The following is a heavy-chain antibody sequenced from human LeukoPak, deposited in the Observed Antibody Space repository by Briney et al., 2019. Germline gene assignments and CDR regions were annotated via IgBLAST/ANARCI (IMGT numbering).Heavy chain of an antibody. CDR1: GFTFSSYS. J-gene: IGHJ4*02. V-gene: IGHV3-21*01. CDR3: ARAISSGDFDY. Sequence: GGSLRLSCAASGFTFSSYSMNWVRQAPGKGLEWVSSISSGSSYIYYADSVKGRFTISIDNAKNSLYLQMNSLRAEDTAVYYCARAISSGDFDYWGQGTLVTVSS. CDR2: ISSGSSYI. D-gene: IGHD6-19*01.